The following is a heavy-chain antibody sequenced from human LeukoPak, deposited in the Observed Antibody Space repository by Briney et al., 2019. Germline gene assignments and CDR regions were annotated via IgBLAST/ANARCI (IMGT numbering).Heavy chain of an antibody. D-gene: IGHD7-27*01. CDR3: ARSRSNWGASDHPNDY. J-gene: IGHJ4*02. CDR1: GYTFTGYY. Sequence: ASVKVSCKASGYTFTGYYMHWVRQAPGQGLEWMGWINPNSGGTNYTQKFQGRVTMTRDTSISTAYMELSRLRSDDTAVYYCARSRSNWGASDHPNDYWGQGTLVTVSS. V-gene: IGHV1-2*02. CDR2: INPNSGGT.